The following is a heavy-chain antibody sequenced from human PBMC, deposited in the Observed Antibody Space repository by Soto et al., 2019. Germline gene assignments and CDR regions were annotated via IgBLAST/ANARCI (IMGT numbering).Heavy chain of an antibody. CDR1: GFTFSSYA. V-gene: IGHV3-23*01. Sequence: EEQLLESGEGLVQPGGSLRLSCAASGFTFSSYAMSWVRQAPGKGLEWVSAISGSGGSTYYADSVKGRFTISRDNSKNTLYLQMNSLRAEDTAVYYCAKDGLNSNGYYDFWSGYYKYYYYMDVWGKGTTVTVSS. CDR3: AKDGLNSNGYYDFWSGYYKYYYYMDV. J-gene: IGHJ6*03. CDR2: ISGSGGST. D-gene: IGHD3-3*01.